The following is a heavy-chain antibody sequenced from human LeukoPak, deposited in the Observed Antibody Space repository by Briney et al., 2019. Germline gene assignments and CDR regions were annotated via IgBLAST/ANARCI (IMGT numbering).Heavy chain of an antibody. CDR1: GFTFSSYS. J-gene: IGHJ4*02. V-gene: IGHV3-66*01. CDR3: AAAADFY. CDR2: IYSGGST. Sequence: GGSLRLSCAASGFTFSSYSMNWVRQAPGKGLEWVSVIYSGGSTYYADSVKGRFTISRDNSKNTLYLQMNSLRAEDTAVYYCAAAADFYWGQGTLVTVSS. D-gene: IGHD2/OR15-2a*01.